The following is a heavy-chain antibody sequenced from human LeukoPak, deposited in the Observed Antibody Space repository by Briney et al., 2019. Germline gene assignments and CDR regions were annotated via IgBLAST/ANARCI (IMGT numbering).Heavy chain of an antibody. V-gene: IGHV1-69*13. CDR3: ARDSSSRESFFDI. CDR2: IIPIFGTA. CDR1: GGTFSSYA. D-gene: IGHD6-13*01. Sequence: SVKVSCKASGGTFSSYAISWVRQAPGQGLEWMGGIIPIFGTANYAQKFQGRVTITADESTSTAYMELRSLRSDDTAVYYCARDSSSRESFFDIWGQGTMVTVSS. J-gene: IGHJ3*02.